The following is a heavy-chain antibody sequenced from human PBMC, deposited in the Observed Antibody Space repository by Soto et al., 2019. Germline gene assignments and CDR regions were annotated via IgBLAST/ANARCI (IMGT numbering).Heavy chain of an antibody. J-gene: IGHJ4*02. CDR1: GFTFSSFN. Sequence: EVQLVESVGGLVQPGGSLNVACAASGFTFSSFNMVWVRQAPGKGLEWVSYISSSSSTIYYADSVKGRFTISRDNAKNSLYLQMNSLRAEDSAVYYCARDLDYWGQGTLVTVSS. V-gene: IGHV3-48*01. CDR3: ARDLDY. CDR2: ISSSSSTI.